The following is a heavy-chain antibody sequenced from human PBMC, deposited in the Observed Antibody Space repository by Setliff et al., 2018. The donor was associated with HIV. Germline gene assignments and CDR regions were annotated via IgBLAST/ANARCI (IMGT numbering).Heavy chain of an antibody. V-gene: IGHV4-4*07. J-gene: IGHJ5*02. Sequence: PSETLSLTCTVSGGPISSYYWSWIRQPAGKGLEWIGRIYTSGSTNYNPSLKSRVTMSVDTSKNQFSLKLSSVTAADTAVYYCASGGPLGWVRGVSNWFDPWGQGTLVTVSS. CDR1: GGPISSYY. CDR2: IYTSGST. CDR3: ASGGPLGWVRGVSNWFDP. D-gene: IGHD3-10*01.